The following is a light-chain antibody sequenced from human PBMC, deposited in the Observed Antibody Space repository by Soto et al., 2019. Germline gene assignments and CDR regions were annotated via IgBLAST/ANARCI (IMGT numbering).Light chain of an antibody. CDR2: RAS. CDR3: QQYSNWPPWT. V-gene: IGKV3-15*01. CDR1: QSLSGN. Sequence: ILMTESPATLAVAPGETATLSCRASQSLSGNLAWYQQKPGQAPRLLLFRASTRATGVPARFSGSGSGTEFTLTISGLQSEDFAVYYCQQYSNWPPWTFGPGTKVDI. J-gene: IGKJ1*01.